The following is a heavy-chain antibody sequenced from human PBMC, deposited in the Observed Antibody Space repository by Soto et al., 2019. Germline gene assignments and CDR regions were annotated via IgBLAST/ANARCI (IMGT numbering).Heavy chain of an antibody. J-gene: IGHJ6*02. CDR2: ISGYNGNT. Sequence: QVQLVQSRGEVKKPGASVKVSCKTSGYSFTTYGISWVRQAPGQGLEWMGWISGYNGNTNYAQNLQGRVTMTTDTSTSTAYMERRSLRSDDTAVYYCAREGPAPYYYGMDVWGQGSTVTVSS. V-gene: IGHV1-18*01. CDR1: GYSFTTYG. CDR3: AREGPAPYYYGMDV.